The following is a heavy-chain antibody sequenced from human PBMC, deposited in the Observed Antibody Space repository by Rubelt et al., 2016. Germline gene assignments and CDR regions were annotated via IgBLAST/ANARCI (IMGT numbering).Heavy chain of an antibody. D-gene: IGHD3-10*01. V-gene: IGHV3-23*04. CDR2: VVAGGDYT. CDR1: GFTFSTYA. CDR3: ARESLTLDGSWSYHAFDI. Sequence: EVQLVESGGGLIQPGGSLRLSCAASGFTFSTYAMNWVRQAPGKGLEWVSGVVAGGDYTYYADSVKGRFTISRDNSKNTLYLQKNSLRAEYTAVYYCARESLTLDGSWSYHAFDIWGQGTMVTVS. J-gene: IGHJ3*02.